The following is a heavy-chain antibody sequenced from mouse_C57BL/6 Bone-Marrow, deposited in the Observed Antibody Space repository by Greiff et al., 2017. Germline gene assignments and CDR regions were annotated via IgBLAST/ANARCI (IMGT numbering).Heavy chain of an antibody. J-gene: IGHJ3*01. D-gene: IGHD1-1*01. Sequence: VQGVESGAELARPGASVKLSCKASGYTFTSYGISWVKQRTGQGLEWIGEIYPRSGNTYYNEKFKGKATLTAAKSSSPAYMELRSLTSEDSAVYFCARRIHYYGSSSFAYWGQGTLVTVSA. CDR2: IYPRSGNT. CDR3: ARRIHYYGSSSFAY. CDR1: GYTFTSYG. V-gene: IGHV1-81*01.